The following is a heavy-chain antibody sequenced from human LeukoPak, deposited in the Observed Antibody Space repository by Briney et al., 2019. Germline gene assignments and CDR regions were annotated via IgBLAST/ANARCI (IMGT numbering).Heavy chain of an antibody. Sequence: PSETLSLTCTVSGYSISSGYYWGWIRQPPGKGLEWIGSIYHSGSTYYNPSLKSRVTISVDTSKNQFSLKLSSVTAADTAVYYCARVPSGSFDYWGQGTLVTVSS. V-gene: IGHV4-38-2*02. D-gene: IGHD1-26*01. CDR2: IYHSGST. J-gene: IGHJ4*02. CDR1: GYSISSGYY. CDR3: ARVPSGSFDY.